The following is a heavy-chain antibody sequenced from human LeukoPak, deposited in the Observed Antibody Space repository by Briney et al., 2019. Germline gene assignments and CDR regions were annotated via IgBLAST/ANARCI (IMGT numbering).Heavy chain of an antibody. CDR1: GGSISSSTYY. J-gene: IGHJ5*02. Sequence: SETLSLTCTVSGGSISSSTYYWGWIRQPPGKGLEWIGSIYFRGSAYYNPSFKSRVTISVDTSKNQFSLKLSSVTAADTAVYYCARQGGYCSGGSCYYRPRYNWFDPWGQGTLVTVSS. CDR2: IYFRGSA. D-gene: IGHD2-15*01. CDR3: ARQGGYCSGGSCYYRPRYNWFDP. V-gene: IGHV4-39*01.